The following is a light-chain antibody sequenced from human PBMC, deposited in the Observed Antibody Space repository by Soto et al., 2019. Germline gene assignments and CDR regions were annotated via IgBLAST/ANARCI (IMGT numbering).Light chain of an antibody. V-gene: IGKV3-11*01. Sequence: EIVLTQSPATLSLSPGEGATLSCRASQSVSSYLAWYQQKPGQAPRLLIYDASNRATGIPARFSGSGSGTDFTRTISSLEPEDFAVYYCQQRSNQWTFGQGTKVEIK. CDR3: QQRSNQWT. J-gene: IGKJ1*01. CDR2: DAS. CDR1: QSVSSY.